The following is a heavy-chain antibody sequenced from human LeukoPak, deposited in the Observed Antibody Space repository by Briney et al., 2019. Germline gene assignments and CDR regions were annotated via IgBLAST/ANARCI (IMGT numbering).Heavy chain of an antibody. Sequence: SETLSLTCTVSGGSISSSSYYWGWIRQPPGKGLEWIGSIYYSGSTYYNPSLKSRVTISVDTSKNQFSLKLSSVTAADTAVYYCARNEEELFDPWGQGTLVTVSS. D-gene: IGHD1-26*01. CDR1: GGSISSSSYY. V-gene: IGHV4-39*07. J-gene: IGHJ5*02. CDR3: ARNEEELFDP. CDR2: IYYSGST.